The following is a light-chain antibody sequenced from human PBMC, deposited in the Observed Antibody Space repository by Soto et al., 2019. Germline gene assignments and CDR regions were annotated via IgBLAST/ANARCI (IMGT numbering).Light chain of an antibody. J-gene: IGLJ1*01. CDR1: SSDVGSYSL. CDR3: CSYAGSSTLYV. Sequence: QSALTQPASVSGSPGQSITISCTGTSSDVGSYSLVSWYQQNPGKAPKLMIYEVSKRPSGVSNRFSGSKSGNTASLTISGLQAEDEGDYYCCSYAGSSTLYVFGSGTKLTVL. V-gene: IGLV2-23*02. CDR2: EVS.